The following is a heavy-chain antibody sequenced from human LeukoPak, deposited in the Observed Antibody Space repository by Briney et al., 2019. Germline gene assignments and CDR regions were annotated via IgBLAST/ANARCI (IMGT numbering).Heavy chain of an antibody. CDR2: INSDGSST. CDR1: GFTFSSFW. D-gene: IGHD1-26*01. Sequence: PGGSLRLSFAVSGFTFSSFWMHWVRQAPGKGLVWVSRINSDGSSTSYADSVKGRFTISRDNAKNTLYLQMYSLGAEDTAVYYCARPGIGFDYWGRGTLVTVSS. CDR3: ARPGIGFDY. V-gene: IGHV3-74*01. J-gene: IGHJ4*02.